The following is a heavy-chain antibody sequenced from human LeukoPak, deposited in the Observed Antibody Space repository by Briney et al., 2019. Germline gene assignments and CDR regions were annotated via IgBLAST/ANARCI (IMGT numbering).Heavy chain of an antibody. CDR1: GGSLNSHY. V-gene: IGHV4-59*11. CDR2: VYYTGST. CDR3: TSWGFHTLTGHGLDY. J-gene: IGHJ4*02. D-gene: IGHD3-9*01. Sequence: SETLSLTCTVSGGSLNSHYWSWIRQPPGKGPEWIAYVYYTGSTYYNPSLKSRVTISVDTSKNQFSLKLTSVTAAVTAVYYCTSWGFHTLTGHGLDYWGQGTLVTVSS.